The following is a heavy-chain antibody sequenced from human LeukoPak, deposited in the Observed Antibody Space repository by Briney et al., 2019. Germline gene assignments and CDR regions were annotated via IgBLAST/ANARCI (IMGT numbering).Heavy chain of an antibody. Sequence: GRSLRLSCTASGFNVGNYAMSWVRQAPGKGLEWVGFIRSKTYCGTADYAASVEGRFTISRDDSHNIVYLQMNSLKTEDTAVYYCTRGLEGFTAYDDYWGQGTLVTVSS. CDR2: IRSKTYCGTA. J-gene: IGHJ4*02. D-gene: IGHD5-12*01. V-gene: IGHV3-49*04. CDR1: GFNVGNYA. CDR3: TRGLEGFTAYDDY.